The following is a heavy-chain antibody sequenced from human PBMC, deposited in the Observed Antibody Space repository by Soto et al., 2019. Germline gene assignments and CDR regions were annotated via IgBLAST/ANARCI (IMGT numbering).Heavy chain of an antibody. D-gene: IGHD3-22*01. CDR2: INAGNGNT. CDR1: GYTFSSYA. Sequence: GASVKVSCKASGYTFSSYAMHWVRQAPGQRLEWMGWINAGNGNTKYSQKFQGRVTITRDTSASTAYMELSSLRSEDTAVYYCASWVHYYDSSGYYHDAFEIWGQGTMVTVAS. J-gene: IGHJ3*02. V-gene: IGHV1-3*01. CDR3: ASWVHYYDSSGYYHDAFEI.